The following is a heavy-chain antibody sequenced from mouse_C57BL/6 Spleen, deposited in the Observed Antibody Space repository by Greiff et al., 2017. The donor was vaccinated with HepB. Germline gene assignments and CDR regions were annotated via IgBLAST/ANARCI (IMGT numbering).Heavy chain of an antibody. CDR3: ARFYGSSTWFAY. CDR2: INPNNGGT. V-gene: IGHV1-22*01. Sequence: DVQLQQPGPELVESGASVQMSCKASGHIFSDYNMHWVKPSHGKSLEWIGYINPNNGGTSSNQKFKGNATLTVNKSSSTAYMELRSLTSEDSAVYYCARFYGSSTWFAYWGQGTLVTMSA. D-gene: IGHD1-1*01. CDR1: GHIFSDYN. J-gene: IGHJ3*01.